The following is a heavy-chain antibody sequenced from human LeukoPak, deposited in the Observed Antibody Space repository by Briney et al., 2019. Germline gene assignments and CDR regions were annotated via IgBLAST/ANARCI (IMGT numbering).Heavy chain of an antibody. CDR1: GYTFINYG. D-gene: IGHD3-16*01. V-gene: IGHV1-2*02. Sequence: GASVKVSCKASGYTFINYGVTWVRQAPGQGLEWMGWINPNSGGTNYAQKFQGRVTMTRDTSISTAYMELSRLRSDDTAVYYCARDRGGNRNSFDYWGQGTLVTVSS. CDR2: INPNSGGT. CDR3: ARDRGGNRNSFDY. J-gene: IGHJ4*02.